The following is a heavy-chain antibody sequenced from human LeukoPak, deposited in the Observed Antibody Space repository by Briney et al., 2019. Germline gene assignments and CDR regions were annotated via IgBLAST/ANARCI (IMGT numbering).Heavy chain of an antibody. CDR3: ARGDGPYYYYYGMDV. V-gene: IGHV3-30-3*01. CDR2: ISYDGSNK. CDR1: GFTFSSYA. Sequence: GGSLRLSCAASGFTFSSYAMHWVRQAPGKGLEWVAVISYDGSNKYYADSVKGRITISRDNSKNTLYLQMNSLRAEDTVVYYCARGDGPYYYYYGMDVWGQGTTVTVSS. J-gene: IGHJ6*02.